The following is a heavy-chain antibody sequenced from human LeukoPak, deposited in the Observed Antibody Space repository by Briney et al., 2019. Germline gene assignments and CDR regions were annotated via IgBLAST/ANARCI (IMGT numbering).Heavy chain of an antibody. Sequence: GGSLRLSCAASGFTFSSYAMSWVRQAPGKGLEWVSAISGSGGSTSYAQKFQGRVTMTRDTSTSTVYMELSSLRSEDTAVYYCARDQGVGYYDILTAAYYFDYWGQGTLVTVSS. J-gene: IGHJ4*02. CDR1: GFTFSSYA. V-gene: IGHV3-23*01. CDR2: ISGSGGST. CDR3: ARDQGVGYYDILTAAYYFDY. D-gene: IGHD3-9*01.